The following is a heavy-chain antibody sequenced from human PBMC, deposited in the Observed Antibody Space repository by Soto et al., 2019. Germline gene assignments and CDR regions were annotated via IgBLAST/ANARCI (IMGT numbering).Heavy chain of an antibody. CDR3: ARDRSEDITWSYFDY. CDR2: IYYSGST. CDR1: GGSMTSYF. Sequence: PSETLSLTCTVSGGSMTSYFWSWIRQPPGKGLEWIGNIYYSGSTNYNPSLKSRLTISLDTSKNQFSLKLSSVTAADTAVYYCARDRSEDITWSYFDYWGQGTLVTVSS. J-gene: IGHJ4*02. V-gene: IGHV4-59*01. D-gene: IGHD2-8*02.